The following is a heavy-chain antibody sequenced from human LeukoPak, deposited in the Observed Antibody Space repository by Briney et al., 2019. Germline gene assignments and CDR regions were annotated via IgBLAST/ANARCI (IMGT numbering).Heavy chain of an antibody. CDR2: INPSGDST. V-gene: IGHV1-46*01. CDR1: GYTFTSYY. D-gene: IGHD2-21*01. Sequence: ASVKVSCKASGYTFTSYYLHWARQAPGQGLEWMGIINPSGDSTTYAQRVQDRITMTRDTSTSTVYMELSSLTSEVTAVYYCVSIGRHLDPFDYWGQGTLVTVSS. CDR3: VSIGRHLDPFDY. J-gene: IGHJ4*02.